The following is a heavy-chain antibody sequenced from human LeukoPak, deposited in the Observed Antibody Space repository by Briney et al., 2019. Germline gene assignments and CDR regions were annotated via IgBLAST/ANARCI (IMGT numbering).Heavy chain of an antibody. J-gene: IGHJ4*02. CDR3: ARAMPLEWLFHQHGYFDY. Sequence: GGSLRLSCAASGFTFSSYSMNWVRQAPGKGLEWVSYISSSSSYIYYADSVKGRFTISRDNAKNSLYLQMNSLRAEDTAVYYCARAMPLEWLFHQHGYFDYWGQGTLVTVSS. CDR1: GFTFSSYS. D-gene: IGHD3-3*01. V-gene: IGHV3-21*01. CDR2: ISSSSSYI.